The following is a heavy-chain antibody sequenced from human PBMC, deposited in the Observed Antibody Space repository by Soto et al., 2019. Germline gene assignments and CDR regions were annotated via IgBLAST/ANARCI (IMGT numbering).Heavy chain of an antibody. V-gene: IGHV1-58*01. CDR2: IVVGSGKT. CDR1: GFTFTASA. CDR3: AGGGYVKLLYYPSSYYYGMDV. Sequence: QMQLVQSGPEVQKPGTSVKVSCKASGFTFTASAVQWVRQARGQRLEWIGWIVVGSGKTNYAENFRERVTITRDTPTSKAYREVTGLRSEDTAVYYCAGGGYVKLLYYPSSYYYGMDVWGQGTTVTVSS. D-gene: IGHD3-22*01. J-gene: IGHJ6*02.